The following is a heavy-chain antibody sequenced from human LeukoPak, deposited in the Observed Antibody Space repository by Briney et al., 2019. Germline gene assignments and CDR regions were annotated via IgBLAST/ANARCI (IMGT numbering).Heavy chain of an antibody. D-gene: IGHD6-19*01. CDR3: ARRHSSGWFYY. J-gene: IGHJ4*02. CDR2: IYRSGST. V-gene: IGHV4-38-2*02. CDR1: GYSISNGYY. Sequence: SETLSLTCTVSGYSISNGYYWDWIRQPPGRGLEWIGNIYRSGSTSYNPSLKSRVTISVDTSKNQFSLKVNSVTAADTAVYYCARRHSSGWFYYWGQGALVTVSS.